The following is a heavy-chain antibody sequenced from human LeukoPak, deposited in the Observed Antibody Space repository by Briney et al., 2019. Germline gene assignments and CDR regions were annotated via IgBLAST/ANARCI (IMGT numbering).Heavy chain of an antibody. D-gene: IGHD1-7*01. CDR1: GFTFNTYE. J-gene: IGHJ4*02. CDR3: ARGGWNYVLNY. Sequence: HPGGSLRLSCAASGFTFNTYEMNWVRQAPGKGLEWLAYIPSSGSTIYYANYVKSRFTISRDNAKNSLYLQMRSLRPEDTAVYYCARGGWNYVLNYWGEGTLVTVSS. V-gene: IGHV3-48*03. CDR2: IPSSGSTI.